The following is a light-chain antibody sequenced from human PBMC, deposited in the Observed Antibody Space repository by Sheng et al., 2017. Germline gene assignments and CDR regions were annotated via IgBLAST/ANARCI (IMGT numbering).Light chain of an antibody. CDR1: QSISTW. J-gene: IGKJ1*01. CDR3: QQYSGYWT. CDR2: KAS. V-gene: IGKV1-5*03. Sequence: DIQMTQSPSTLSASVGDRVTITCRASQSISTWLAWYQQKPGKAPKILIYKASSLESGVPSRFSGSGSGTEFTLTISSLQPDDSATYYCQQYSGYWTFGQGNKVEIK.